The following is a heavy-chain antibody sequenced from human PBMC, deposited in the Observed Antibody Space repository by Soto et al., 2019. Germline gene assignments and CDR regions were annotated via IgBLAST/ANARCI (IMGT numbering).Heavy chain of an antibody. CDR1: GFTVSSNY. CDR2: IYSGGTT. Sequence: EVQLVESGGGLVQPGGSLRLSCAGSGFTVSSNYMSWVRQAPGKGLEWVSMIYSGGTTQYGDSVKDRFTISRDNSKNTLFLQMNSLRAEDTAVYYCAINYAGGTRWFDPWGQGTLVTVSS. V-gene: IGHV3-66*01. J-gene: IGHJ5*02. D-gene: IGHD1-7*01. CDR3: AINYAGGTRWFDP.